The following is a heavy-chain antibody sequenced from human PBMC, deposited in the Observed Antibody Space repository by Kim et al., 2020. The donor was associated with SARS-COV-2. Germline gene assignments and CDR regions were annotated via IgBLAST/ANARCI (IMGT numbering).Heavy chain of an antibody. V-gene: IGHV1-18*01. CDR2: NT. J-gene: IGHJ4*02. Sequence: NTHYAQNFQDRGTMTTDTSTSTAYMDLRSLRSDDTAVYYCARKPEGRQIDYWGQGTLVTVSS. CDR3: ARKPEGRQIDY.